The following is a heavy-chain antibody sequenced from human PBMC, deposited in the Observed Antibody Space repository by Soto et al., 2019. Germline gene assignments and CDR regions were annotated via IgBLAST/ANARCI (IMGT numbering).Heavy chain of an antibody. D-gene: IGHD2-15*01. CDR3: ARVPGAFALVSATLAWFDP. CDR1: GYTFTSYG. J-gene: IGHJ5*02. V-gene: IGHV1-18*04. Sequence: QVQLLQSGAELKKPGASVKVSCKASGYTFTSYGISWVRQAPGQGLEWMGWISSYSGNTNYAQKFRGRVTMTTDTTASTAYMELTSLTSDDTGVYYCARVPGAFALVSATLAWFDPWGLGTLVSVSS. CDR2: ISSYSGNT.